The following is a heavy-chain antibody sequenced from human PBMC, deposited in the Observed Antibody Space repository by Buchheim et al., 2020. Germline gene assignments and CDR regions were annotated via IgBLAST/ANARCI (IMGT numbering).Heavy chain of an antibody. CDR3: ASLLGYCSGGSCSGDY. Sequence: QVQLQESGPGLVKPSGTLSLTCAVSGGSISSSNWWSWVRQPPGKGLEWSGEIYHSGSTNYNPFLKSPVTLSVDKSKNQFSLKLSSVTAADTAVYYCASLLGYCSGGSCSGDYWGQGTL. CDR2: IYHSGST. J-gene: IGHJ4*02. CDR1: GGSISSSNW. V-gene: IGHV4-4*02. D-gene: IGHD2-15*01.